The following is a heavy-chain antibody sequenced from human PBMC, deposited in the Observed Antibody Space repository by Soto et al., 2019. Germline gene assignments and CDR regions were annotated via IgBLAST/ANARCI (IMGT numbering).Heavy chain of an antibody. Sequence: GASVKVSCKASGYTFTSYAMHWVRQAPGQRLEWMGWINAGNGNIKYSQKFQGRVTMTRDTSTSTVYMELSSLRSEDTAVYYCARNQQHPTDSYYGMDVWGQGTTVTVSS. V-gene: IGHV1-3*01. CDR3: ARNQQHPTDSYYGMDV. J-gene: IGHJ6*02. CDR2: INAGNGNI. CDR1: GYTFTSYA. D-gene: IGHD6-13*01.